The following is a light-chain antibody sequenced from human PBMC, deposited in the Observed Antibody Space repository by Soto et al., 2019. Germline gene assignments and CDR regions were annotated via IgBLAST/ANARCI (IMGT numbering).Light chain of an antibody. CDR3: QQANSFPHT. J-gene: IGKJ2*01. CDR2: GAS. Sequence: EIVMTQSPATLSVSPGERATLSCRASQSVSSNLAWYQQKPGQAPRLLIYGASTRATGIPARFSGSGSGTEFTLTISSLQSEDFATYYCQQANSFPHTFGQGTKLEIK. V-gene: IGKV3-15*01. CDR1: QSVSSN.